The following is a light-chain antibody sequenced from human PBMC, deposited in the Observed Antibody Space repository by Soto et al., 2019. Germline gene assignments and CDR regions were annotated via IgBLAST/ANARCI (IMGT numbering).Light chain of an antibody. Sequence: QPVLTQPPSASGTPGQRVTISCSGSSSNIGSNTVNWYQQLPGTAPKLVIHSSDQRPSGVPDRFSGSQSGTSASLAISGLQSEDEADYYCAAWDDSLSVVVFGGGTKVTVL. J-gene: IGLJ3*02. V-gene: IGLV1-44*01. CDR1: SSNIGSNT. CDR3: AAWDDSLSVVV. CDR2: SSD.